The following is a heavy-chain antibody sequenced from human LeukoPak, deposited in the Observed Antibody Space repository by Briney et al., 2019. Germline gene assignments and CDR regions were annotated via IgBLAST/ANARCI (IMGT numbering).Heavy chain of an antibody. Sequence: GGTLRLSCAASGFTFSTSGMSWVRQAPGKGLERVSGISGSGDSTYYADSVKGRFTISRDNSKNTLSLQMNSLRAEDTAVYYCATYRQVLLPFESWGQGTLVTVSS. CDR1: GFTFSTSG. D-gene: IGHD2-8*02. CDR3: ATYRQVLLPFES. J-gene: IGHJ4*02. CDR2: ISGSGDST. V-gene: IGHV3-23*01.